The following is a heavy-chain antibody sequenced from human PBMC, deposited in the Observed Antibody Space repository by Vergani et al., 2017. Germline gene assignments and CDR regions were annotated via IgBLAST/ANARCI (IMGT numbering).Heavy chain of an antibody. D-gene: IGHD6-13*01. J-gene: IGHJ6*02. CDR3: AKDLGSSSWHYYYYYGMDV. V-gene: IGHV3-30*02. CDR1: GFTFSSYG. CDR2: IRYDGSNK. Sequence: QVQLVESGGGVVQPGGSLRLSCAASGFTFSSYGMHWVRQAPGKGLEGVAFIRYDGSNKYYADSVKGRFTISRDNSKNTLYLQMNSLRAEDTAVYYCAKDLGSSSWHYYYYYGMDVWGQGTTVTVSS.